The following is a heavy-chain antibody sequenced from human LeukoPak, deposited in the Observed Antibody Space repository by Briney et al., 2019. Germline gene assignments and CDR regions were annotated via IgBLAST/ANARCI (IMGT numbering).Heavy chain of an antibody. J-gene: IGHJ4*02. CDR1: GFTFSSYA. V-gene: IGHV3-23*01. Sequence: GGSLRLSCAASGFTFSSYAMSWVRQAPGKGLEWVSAISGSGGSTYYADSVKGRFTISRDNSRNTLYLQMNSLRAEDTAVYYCAKLRVAGTFFDYWGQGTLVTVSS. D-gene: IGHD6-19*01. CDR2: ISGSGGST. CDR3: AKLRVAGTFFDY.